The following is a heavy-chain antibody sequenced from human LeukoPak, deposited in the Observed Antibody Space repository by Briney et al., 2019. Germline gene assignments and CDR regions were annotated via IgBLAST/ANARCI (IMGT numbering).Heavy chain of an antibody. J-gene: IGHJ3*02. D-gene: IGHD5-24*01. Sequence: GGSLRLSCAASGFTFSSYAMSWVRQAPGKALEGVSAISGGGGSTYYADSVKGRFTISRDNSKNTLYLQMNSLRAEDTTVYYCAKGSERWLQSGYAFDIWGQGTMVTVSS. CDR1: GFTFSSYA. CDR3: AKGSERWLQSGYAFDI. V-gene: IGHV3-23*01. CDR2: ISGGGGST.